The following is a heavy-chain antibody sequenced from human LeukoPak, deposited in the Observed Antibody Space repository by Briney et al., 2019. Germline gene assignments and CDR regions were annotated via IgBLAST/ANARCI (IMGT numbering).Heavy chain of an antibody. CDR2: FDPEDGET. CDR3: ATTSSSYDY. V-gene: IGHV1-24*01. Sequence: APLKASCKVSGYTLTALSMHCVRQAPGNGREWRGGFDPEDGETIYAQKCQGRVTMTEDTSTDTAYTELSSLRSQDTAVYYCATTSSSYDYWGPGALVTVSS. D-gene: IGHD6-13*01. J-gene: IGHJ4*02. CDR1: GYTLTALS.